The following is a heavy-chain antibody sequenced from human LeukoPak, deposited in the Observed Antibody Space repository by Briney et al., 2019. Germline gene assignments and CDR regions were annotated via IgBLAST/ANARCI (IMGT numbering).Heavy chain of an antibody. J-gene: IGHJ4*02. CDR2: LSGSGGGT. D-gene: IGHD3-10*01. CDR3: AKRGVVIRVFLVGFHKEAYYFDS. Sequence: GGSLRLSCAASGITLSNYGMSWVRQAPGKGLEWVAGLSGSGGGTNYADSVQGRFTISRDNPKNTLYLQMANLRAEDTAVYFCAKRGVVIRVFLVGFHKEAYYFDSWGEGALVTVSS. CDR1: GITLSNYG. V-gene: IGHV3-23*01.